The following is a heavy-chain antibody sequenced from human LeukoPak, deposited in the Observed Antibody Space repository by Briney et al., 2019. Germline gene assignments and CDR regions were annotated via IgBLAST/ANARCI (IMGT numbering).Heavy chain of an antibody. CDR2: MKPNSGGT. CDR3: ARGIPAPQGLDAFDI. D-gene: IGHD2-2*01. CDR1: GYTFTGYY. Sequence: ASVKVSCKPSGYTFTGYYMHWARQAPGQGLEWMGWMKPNSGGTNYAQNFQGRVTMTRDTSISTAYMELSRLRSDDKAVYYCARGIPAPQGLDAFDIWGQGTMVTVSS. V-gene: IGHV1-2*02. J-gene: IGHJ3*02.